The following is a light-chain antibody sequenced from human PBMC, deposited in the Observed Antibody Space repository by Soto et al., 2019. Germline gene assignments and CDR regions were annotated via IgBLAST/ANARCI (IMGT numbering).Light chain of an antibody. CDR2: DVS. CDR3: SSYTSSSTPGV. CDR1: SSDVGGYNY. V-gene: IGLV2-14*01. J-gene: IGLJ1*01. Sequence: QSVLTQPASVSGSPGQSITISCTGTSSDVGGYNYVSWYQQHPGKAPKPMIYDVSNRPSGVSNRFSGSKSGNTASLTISGLQAEDEADYYCSSYTSSSTPGVFGTGTKVTVL.